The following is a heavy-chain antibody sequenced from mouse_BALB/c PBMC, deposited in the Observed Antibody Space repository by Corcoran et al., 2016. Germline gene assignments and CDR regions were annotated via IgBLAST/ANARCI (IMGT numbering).Heavy chain of an antibody. CDR2: IYPGSGNT. Sequence: QIQLQQSGPELVKPGASVKISCKASGYTFTDYYINGVKQKPGQGLEWIGWIYPGSGNTKYNEKFKGKATLTVDTSSSTAYMQLSSLTSEDTAVYFGARSRYGWYFDVWGAGTTVTVSS. D-gene: IGHD2-14*01. CDR3: ARSRYGWYFDV. J-gene: IGHJ1*01. CDR1: GYTFTDYY. V-gene: IGHV1-84*02.